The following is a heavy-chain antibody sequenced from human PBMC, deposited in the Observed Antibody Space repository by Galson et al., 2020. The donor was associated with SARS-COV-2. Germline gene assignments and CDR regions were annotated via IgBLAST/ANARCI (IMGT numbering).Heavy chain of an antibody. D-gene: IGHD1-26*01. CDR1: GFTFSSYG. V-gene: IGHV3-30*03. J-gene: IGHJ5*02. CDR2: LSYDGSNK. Sequence: GESLKISCAASGFTFSSYGMHWVRQAPGKGLEWVAVLSYDGSNKYYADSVKGRFTISRDNSKNTLYLQMNSLRAEDTAVYYCARPRSGSYLYWFDPWGQGTLVTVSS. CDR3: ARPRSGSYLYWFDP.